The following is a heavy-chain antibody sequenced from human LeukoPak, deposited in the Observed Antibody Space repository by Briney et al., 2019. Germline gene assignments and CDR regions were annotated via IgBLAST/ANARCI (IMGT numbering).Heavy chain of an antibody. CDR3: ARDSGDYGDYASRGLLL. D-gene: IGHD4-17*01. V-gene: IGHV4-59*01. CDR1: GGSISSYY. CDR2: IYYSGST. Sequence: SETLSLTCTVSGGSISSYYWSWIRQPPGKGLEWFGYIYYSGSTDYNPSLKSRVTISVDTSKNQFSLKLSSVTAADTAVYYCARDSGDYGDYASRGLLLWGQGTLVTVSS. J-gene: IGHJ4*02.